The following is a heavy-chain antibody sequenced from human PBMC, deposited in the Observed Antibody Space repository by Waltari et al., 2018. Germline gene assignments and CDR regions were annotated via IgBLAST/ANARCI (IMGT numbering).Heavy chain of an antibody. V-gene: IGHV4-39*07. CDR1: GGSLSSSSYY. D-gene: IGHD6-19*01. CDR2: IYYSGST. J-gene: IGHJ4*02. CDR3: ARLGRGSGWDYFDY. Sequence: QLQLQESGPGLVTPSETLSLTCTVSGGSLSSSSYYWGWIRQPPGKGLEWIGSIYYSGSTYYNPSLKSRVTISVDTSKNQFSLKLSSVTAADTAVYYCARLGRGSGWDYFDYWGQGTLVTVSS.